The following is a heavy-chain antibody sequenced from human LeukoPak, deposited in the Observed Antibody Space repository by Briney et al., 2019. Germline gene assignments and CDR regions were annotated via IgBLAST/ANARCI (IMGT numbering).Heavy chain of an antibody. CDR2: INHSGST. D-gene: IGHD3-3*01. CDR3: ARGYRPKGDFWSGYYSQGLYYFDY. CDR1: GGSISSYY. J-gene: IGHJ4*02. V-gene: IGHV4-34*01. Sequence: PSETLSLTCTVSGGSISSYYWSWIRQPPGKGLEWIGEINHSGSTNYNPSLKSRVTISVDTSKNQFSLKLSSVTAADTAVYYCARGYRPKGDFWSGYYSQGLYYFDYWGQGTLVTVSS.